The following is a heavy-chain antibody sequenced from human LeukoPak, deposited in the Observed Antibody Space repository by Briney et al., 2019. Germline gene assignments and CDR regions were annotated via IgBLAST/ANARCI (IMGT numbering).Heavy chain of an antibody. V-gene: IGHV1-69*04. CDR2: IIPIFGIA. D-gene: IGHD6-6*01. J-gene: IGHJ4*02. CDR3: ARDEQLAPFDY. CDR1: GGTFSSYA. Sequence: GASVKVSCKASGGTFSSYAISWVRQAPGQGLEWMGRIIPIFGIANYAQKFQGRVTITADKSTSTAYVELSSLRSEDTAVYYCARDEQLAPFDYWGQGSLVTVSS.